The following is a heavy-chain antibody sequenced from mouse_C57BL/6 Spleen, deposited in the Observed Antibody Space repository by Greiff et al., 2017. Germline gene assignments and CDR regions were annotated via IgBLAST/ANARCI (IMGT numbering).Heavy chain of an antibody. CDR1: GYTFTSYW. CDR2: INPSTGGT. V-gene: IGHV1-53*01. CDR3: ARGNYYGSSSY. Sequence: QVQLQQPGTELVKPGASVKLSCKASGYTFTSYWMHWVKQRPGQGLEWIGNINPSTGGTNYNEKFKSKATLTVDNSSSSAYMHLSSLTSEDSAVYYCARGNYYGSSSYWCQGTLVTVSA. D-gene: IGHD1-1*01. J-gene: IGHJ3*01.